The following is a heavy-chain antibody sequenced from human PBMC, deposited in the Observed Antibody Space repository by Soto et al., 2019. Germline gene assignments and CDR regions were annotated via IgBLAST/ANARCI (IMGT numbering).Heavy chain of an antibody. CDR3: ARGVLH. CDR1: GGSISSGGYY. Sequence: QVQLQESGPGLVKPSQTLSRTCTVSGGSISSGGYYGSWIRLHPGKGLKWIGSISYSGSTYYNPSLNSRVSVSVDTSKNQLSLKLSSVIDPSTAVYYCARGVLHRGQGTLVTVSS. J-gene: IGHJ4*02. D-gene: IGHD3-16*01. CDR2: ISYSGST. V-gene: IGHV4-31*03.